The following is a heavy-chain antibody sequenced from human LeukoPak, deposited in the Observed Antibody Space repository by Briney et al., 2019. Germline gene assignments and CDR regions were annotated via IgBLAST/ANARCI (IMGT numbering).Heavy chain of an antibody. J-gene: IGHJ3*02. CDR3: AKGAVTGTTLGALFDI. V-gene: IGHV3-30*18. Sequence: GGSLRLSCAASGFTFSSYGMHWVRQAPGKGLEWVAVISYDGSNKYYADSVKGRFTISRDNSKNTLYLQMNSLRAEDTAVYYCAKGAVTGTTLGALFDIWGQGTMVTVSS. CDR2: ISYDGSNK. CDR1: GFTFSSYG. D-gene: IGHD1-7*01.